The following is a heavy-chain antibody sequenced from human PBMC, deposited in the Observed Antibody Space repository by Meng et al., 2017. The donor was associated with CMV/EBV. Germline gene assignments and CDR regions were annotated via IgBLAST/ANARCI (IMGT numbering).Heavy chain of an antibody. D-gene: IGHD3-3*01. J-gene: IGHJ5*02. CDR1: GYTFTSYD. CDR2: MNPNSGNT. V-gene: IGHV1-8*03. CDR3: ARRRLRLLEFDP. Sequence: SCKASGYTFTSYDINWVRQATGQGLEWMGWMNPNSGNTGYAQKFQGRVTITRNTSISTAYMELSSLRSEDTAVYYCARRRLRLLEFDPWGQGTPVTVSS.